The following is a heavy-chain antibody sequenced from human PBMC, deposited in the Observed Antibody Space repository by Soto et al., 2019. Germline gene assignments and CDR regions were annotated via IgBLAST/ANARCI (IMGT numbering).Heavy chain of an antibody. CDR1: GFSLSGYW. V-gene: IGHV3-74*01. Sequence: EVQLVESGGGLVQPGGSLRLSCAASGFSLSGYWMHWVRQTPGRGLVWVSRIKSDGSSTSYGDSVKGRFTISRDNAKNTLYLQMNSLRGEDTAVYYCARGRYCSGGSCSDYFMDVWGKGTTVTVSS. D-gene: IGHD2-15*01. CDR3: ARGRYCSGGSCSDYFMDV. CDR2: IKSDGSST. J-gene: IGHJ6*03.